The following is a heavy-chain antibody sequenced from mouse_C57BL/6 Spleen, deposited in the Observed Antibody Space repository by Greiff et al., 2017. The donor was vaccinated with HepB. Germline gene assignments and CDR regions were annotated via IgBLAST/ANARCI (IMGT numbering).Heavy chain of an antibody. D-gene: IGHD2-3*01. Sequence: EVQLVESGGGLVKPGGSLKLSCAASGFTFSDYGMHWVPQAPEKGLEWVAYISSGSSTIYYADTVKGRFTISRDNAKNTLFLQMTSLRSEDTAMYYCARDDGYPLYAMDYWGQGTSVTVSS. CDR1: GFTFSDYG. V-gene: IGHV5-17*01. CDR2: ISSGSSTI. J-gene: IGHJ4*01. CDR3: ARDDGYPLYAMDY.